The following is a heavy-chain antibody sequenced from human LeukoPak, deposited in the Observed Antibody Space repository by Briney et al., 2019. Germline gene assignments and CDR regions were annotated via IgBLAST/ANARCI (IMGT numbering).Heavy chain of an antibody. CDR1: DDSVSSGTSY. CDR2: IYYTGST. V-gene: IGHV4-61*01. J-gene: IGHJ4*02. D-gene: IGHD6-6*01. CDR3: ARHRAYSSSSPFDY. Sequence: PSETLSLTCTVSDDSVSSGTSYWTWIRQPPGKGLEWIGYIYYTGSTNYNPSLKSRVTMFVDMSKNQFSLRLSSVTAADTAVYYCARHRAYSSSSPFDYWGQGTLVTVSS.